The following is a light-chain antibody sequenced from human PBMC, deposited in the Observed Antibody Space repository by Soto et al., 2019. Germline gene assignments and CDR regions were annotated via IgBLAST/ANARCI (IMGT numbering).Light chain of an antibody. CDR1: QSVRND. Sequence: EIVLTQSPATLSLSPGERATLSCRASQSVRNDLVWYHQKPGQAPRVLIYSASNRATGIPARFSGSGSGTDFTLTISSLEPEDFAVYYCQQRTNWHPTFGGGTKVEMK. CDR3: QQRTNWHPT. J-gene: IGKJ4*01. V-gene: IGKV3-11*01. CDR2: SAS.